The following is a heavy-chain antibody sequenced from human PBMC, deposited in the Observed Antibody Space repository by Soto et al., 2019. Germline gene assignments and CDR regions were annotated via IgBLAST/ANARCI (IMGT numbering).Heavy chain of an antibody. CDR2: ISYDGSKK. CDR1: GFTFSSYG. J-gene: IGHJ4*02. CDR3: AKDLPRRAFDY. Sequence: QVQLVESGGGVVQPGRSLRLSCAASGFTFSSYGMHWVRQAPGKGLEWVAVISYDGSKKYYADSVKGRFTISRDNSKNTLYLQMNSLRAEDTAVYYCAKDLPRRAFDYWGQGTLVTVSS. V-gene: IGHV3-30*18.